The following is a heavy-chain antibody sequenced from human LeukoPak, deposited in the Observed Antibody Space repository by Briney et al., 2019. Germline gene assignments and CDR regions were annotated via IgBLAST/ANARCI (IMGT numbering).Heavy chain of an antibody. Sequence: TLSPTCTVSGGSLSSRSDYWGWLRDPPGKGLEWFGVINHSGSTNYNPYLQCRVTISVDTSKSQFYLELSTLSAADTAVYYCASEGRKVVADHFDYWGQGTLVTVSS. V-gene: IGHV4-39*07. CDR2: INHSGST. D-gene: IGHD3-22*01. CDR3: ASEGRKVVADHFDY. CDR1: GGSLSSRSDY. J-gene: IGHJ4*02.